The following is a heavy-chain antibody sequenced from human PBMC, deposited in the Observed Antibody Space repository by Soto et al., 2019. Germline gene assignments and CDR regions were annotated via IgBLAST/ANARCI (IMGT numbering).Heavy chain of an antibody. CDR3: ARSYSGSYSDWFDP. Sequence: SETLSLTCTVSGGSISSSSYYWGWIRQPPGKGLEWIGSIYYSGSTYYNPSLKSRVTISVDTSKNQFSLKLSSVTAADTAVYYCARSYSGSYSDWFDPWGQGTLVTVSS. J-gene: IGHJ5*02. CDR1: GGSISSSSYY. D-gene: IGHD1-26*01. CDR2: IYYSGST. V-gene: IGHV4-39*01.